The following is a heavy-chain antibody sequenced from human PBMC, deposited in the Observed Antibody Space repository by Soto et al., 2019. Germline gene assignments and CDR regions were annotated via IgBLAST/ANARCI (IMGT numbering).Heavy chain of an antibody. CDR2: MNPNSGNT. CDR3: ARGRSIEVPAAIRYYYYYGMDV. Sequence: ASVKVSCKASGYTFTSYDINWVRQATGQGLEWMGWMNPNSGNTGYAQEFQGRVTMTRNTSISTAYMELSSLRSEDTAVYYCARGRSIEVPAAIRYYYYYGMDVWGQGTTVTVSS. CDR1: GYTFTSYD. V-gene: IGHV1-8*01. D-gene: IGHD2-2*01. J-gene: IGHJ6*02.